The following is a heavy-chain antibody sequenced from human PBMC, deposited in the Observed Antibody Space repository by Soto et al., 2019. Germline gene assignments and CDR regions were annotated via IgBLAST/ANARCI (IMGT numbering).Heavy chain of an antibody. CDR3: ASTSGTAGNWFDP. J-gene: IGHJ5*02. CDR2: IDPSDSYT. V-gene: IGHV5-10-1*01. Sequence: GESLKISCKGSGYSFTSFWISWVSQMPGKGLEWMGRIDPSDSYTNYSPSFQGHVTISADKSISTAYLQWSSLKASDTAMYYCASTSGTAGNWFDPWGQGTLVTVSS. CDR1: GYSFTSFW.